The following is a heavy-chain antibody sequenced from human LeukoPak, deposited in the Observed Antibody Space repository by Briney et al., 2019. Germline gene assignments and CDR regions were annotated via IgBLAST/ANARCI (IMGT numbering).Heavy chain of an antibody. CDR1: GFSVSIHY. D-gene: IGHD3-16*02. V-gene: IGHV3-66*01. Sequence: GGSLRLSCAASGFSVSIHYMAWVRQAPGKGLEWVSVIYSGGTTYYADSVKGRFTISRDNSKNTLYLQMNSLRAEDTAVYYCASLIAAAGSYDYVWGSYPPGDYWGQGTLVTVSS. J-gene: IGHJ4*02. CDR3: ASLIAAAGSYDYVWGSYPPGDY. CDR2: IYSGGTT.